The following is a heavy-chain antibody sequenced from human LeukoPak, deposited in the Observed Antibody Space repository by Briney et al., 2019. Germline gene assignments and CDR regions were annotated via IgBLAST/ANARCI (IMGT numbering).Heavy chain of an antibody. CDR3: AREIYDSSGYYMDV. D-gene: IGHD3-22*01. CDR1: GFTVSSNE. Sequence: GGSLRLSCAASGFTVSSNEMSWVRQAPGKGLEWVSSISGGSTYYADSRKGRFTISRDNSKNTLYLQMNSLRAEDTAVYYCAREIYDSSGYYMDVWGKGTTVTISS. V-gene: IGHV3-38-3*01. CDR2: ISGGST. J-gene: IGHJ6*03.